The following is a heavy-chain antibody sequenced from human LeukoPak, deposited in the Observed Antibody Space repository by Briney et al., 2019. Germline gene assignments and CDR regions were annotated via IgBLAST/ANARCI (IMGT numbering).Heavy chain of an antibody. V-gene: IGHV4-39*07. J-gene: IGHJ4*02. D-gene: IGHD2-2*01. CDR1: GASISSSSYY. Sequence: SETLSLTCTVSGASISSSSYYWGWIRQPPGKGLEWIGSIYYSGSTHYNPSLKSRFTISVDTSKNQFSLKLSSVTAADSAWYCCARDHVVVPAALGYWGQGTLVTVSS. CDR3: ARDHVVVPAALGY. CDR2: IYYSGST.